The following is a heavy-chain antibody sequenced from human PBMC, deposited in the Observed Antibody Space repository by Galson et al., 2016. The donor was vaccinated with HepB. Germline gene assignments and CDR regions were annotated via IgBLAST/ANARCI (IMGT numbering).Heavy chain of an antibody. CDR3: ARVSSPEYYYYYGMDV. J-gene: IGHJ6*02. V-gene: IGHV1-69*13. D-gene: IGHD1-14*01. Sequence: SVKVSCKASGGSFSSSAISWVRLAPGQGLEWMGGLIPKFDTPHYALQFQGRVTITANESARIVYMELSSLGSADTAIYYCARVSSPEYYYYYGMDVWGQGTTVTVSS. CDR2: LIPKFDTP. CDR1: GGSFSSSA.